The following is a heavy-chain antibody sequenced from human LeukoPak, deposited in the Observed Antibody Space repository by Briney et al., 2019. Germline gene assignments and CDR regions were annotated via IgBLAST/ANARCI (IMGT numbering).Heavy chain of an antibody. V-gene: IGHV1-3*03. CDR3: ARPVPSRLGWFDP. CDR1: GYTFTDYA. CDR2: ITTGRGDT. Sequence: ASVKVSCKASGYTFTDYALHWVRQAPGQSLEWMGWITTGRGDTQYSQAFQRRITITRDKSASTVSMDLSALRSEDTAVYYCARPVPSRLGWFDPWGQGTLVTVSS. J-gene: IGHJ5*02. D-gene: IGHD1-1*01.